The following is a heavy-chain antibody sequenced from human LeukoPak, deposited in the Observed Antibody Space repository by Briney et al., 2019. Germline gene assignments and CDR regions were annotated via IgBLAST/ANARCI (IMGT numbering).Heavy chain of an antibody. CDR2: IYTSGST. CDR1: GGSISSYY. D-gene: IGHD2-15*01. CDR3: ARGGLGYCSGGSCCAFDI. V-gene: IGHV4-4*07. J-gene: IGHJ3*02. Sequence: KPSETLALTCTVSGGSISSYYWSWIRQPAGKGPEWIGRIYTSGSTNYNPSLKSRVTMSVDTSKNQFSLKLSSVTAADTAVYYCARGGLGYCSGGSCCAFDIWGQGTMVTASS.